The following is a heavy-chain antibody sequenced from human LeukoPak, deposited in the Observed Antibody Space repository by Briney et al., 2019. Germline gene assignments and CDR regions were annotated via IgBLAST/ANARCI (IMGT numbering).Heavy chain of an antibody. CDR3: AKEFLDYYGFVDY. CDR2: MSGSGGST. Sequence: GGSLSLSCAASGFTFSSYAMSWVRQAPGKALEGVSAMSGSGGSTYYADSVKGRFTISRDNSKNTLYLQMNSLRAEDTAVYYCAKEFLDYYGFVDYWGQGTLVTVSS. J-gene: IGHJ4*02. CDR1: GFTFSSYA. V-gene: IGHV3-23*01. D-gene: IGHD3-10*01.